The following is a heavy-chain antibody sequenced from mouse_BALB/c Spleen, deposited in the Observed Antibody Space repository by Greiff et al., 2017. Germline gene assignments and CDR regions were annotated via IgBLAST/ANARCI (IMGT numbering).Heavy chain of an antibody. V-gene: IGHV5-4*02. CDR2: ISDGGSYT. CDR3: ARELGRRRAGYFDV. J-gene: IGHJ1*01. Sequence: EVMLVESGGGLVKPGGSLKLSCAASGFTFSDYYMYWVRQTPEKRLEWVATISDGGSYTYYPDSVKGRFTISRDNATNNLYLQMSSLTSEDTAMYYCARELGRRRAGYFDVWGAGTTVTVSS. D-gene: IGHD4-1*01. CDR1: GFTFSDYY.